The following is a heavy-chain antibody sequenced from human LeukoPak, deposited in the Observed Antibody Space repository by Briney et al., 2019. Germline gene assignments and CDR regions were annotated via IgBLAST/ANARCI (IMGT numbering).Heavy chain of an antibody. D-gene: IGHD6-19*01. CDR3: ARGGYNSAFLDS. CDR1: GFTFSSYW. J-gene: IGHJ4*02. V-gene: IGHV3-74*01. CDR2: INSDGSIT. Sequence: PGGSLRLSCAASGFTFSSYWMHWVRQGPGKGLLWVSRINSDGSITSYADSVKGRFTISRDNAKDSLYLQLNSLRAEDTSVYYCARGGYNSAFLDSWGQGTLVSVS.